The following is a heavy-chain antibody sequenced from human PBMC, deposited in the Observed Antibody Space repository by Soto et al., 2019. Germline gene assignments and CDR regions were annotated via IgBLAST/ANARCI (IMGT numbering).Heavy chain of an antibody. CDR1: GGSGSSYGDY. V-gene: IGHV4-39*01. CDR2: INYSGNT. CDR3: ARRNKGEYYDLLTGARGYFDH. J-gene: IGHJ4*02. Sequence: QLQLQESGPGLVKPSETLSLTCTVSGGSGSSYGDYWGWIREPPGKGLEWLGSINYSGNTYYNPSLERRVTMSIDTSKNQFSLKLSSVTAADTAVYYCARRNKGEYYDLLTGARGYFDHWGQGTLVPVSS. D-gene: IGHD3-9*01.